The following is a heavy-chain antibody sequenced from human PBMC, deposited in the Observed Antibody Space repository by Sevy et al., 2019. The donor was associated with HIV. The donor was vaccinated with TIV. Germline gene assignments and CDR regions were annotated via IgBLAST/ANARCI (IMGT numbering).Heavy chain of an antibody. Sequence: ASVKVSCKASGFTFTSSAVQWVRQARGQRLEWIGWIVVGSGNTNYAQKFQERVTITRDMSTSTAYMELSSLRSEDTAVYYCAAGLYDFWSGYYPEYYYCYYGMDVWGQGTTVTVSS. V-gene: IGHV1-58*01. CDR2: IVVGSGNT. J-gene: IGHJ6*02. D-gene: IGHD3-3*01. CDR1: GFTFTSSA. CDR3: AAGLYDFWSGYYPEYYYCYYGMDV.